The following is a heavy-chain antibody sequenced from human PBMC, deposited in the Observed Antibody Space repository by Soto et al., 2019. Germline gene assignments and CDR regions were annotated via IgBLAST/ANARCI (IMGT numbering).Heavy chain of an antibody. J-gene: IGHJ6*02. Sequence: QVQLVQSGAEVKKPGSSVKVSCKASGGTFSSYAISWVRQAPGQGLEWMGGIIPISGTANYAQKFQGRVTITADESTSTAYMELRSLRSEDTAVYYCARSQGSSTSLEIYYYYSYGMDVWGPGTTVTVSS. CDR1: GGTFSSYA. D-gene: IGHD2-2*01. CDR2: IIPISGTA. V-gene: IGHV1-69*01. CDR3: ARSQGSSTSLEIYYYYSYGMDV.